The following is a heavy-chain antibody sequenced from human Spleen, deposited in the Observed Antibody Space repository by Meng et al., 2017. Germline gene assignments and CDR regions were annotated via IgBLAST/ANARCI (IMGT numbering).Heavy chain of an antibody. CDR3: AKDLVGVTN. CDR1: GFTFSSYA. J-gene: IGHJ4*02. CDR2: ISGSGGST. D-gene: IGHD1-26*01. V-gene: IGHV3-23*01. Sequence: GGSLRLSCAASGFTFSSYAMSWVRQVPGKGLEWVSGISGSGGSTYYADSVKGRFTISRDNSRNTLYLQVNSLRAEDTAIYYCAKDLVGVTNWGQGTPVTVSS.